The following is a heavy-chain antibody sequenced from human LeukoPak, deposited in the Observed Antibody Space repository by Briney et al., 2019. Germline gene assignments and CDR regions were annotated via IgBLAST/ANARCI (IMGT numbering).Heavy chain of an antibody. Sequence: SETLSLICSVSGVSITDYYWNWIRQPAGKGLEWIGRVSASGTANYNPSLKSRVTLSVDTAQNRSSLKLTSVTGADTAVYYCAREDVVVFAFDLWGQGTKVTVSS. V-gene: IGHV4-4*07. J-gene: IGHJ3*01. CDR1: GVSITDYY. CDR2: VSASGTA. D-gene: IGHD3-22*01. CDR3: AREDVVVFAFDL.